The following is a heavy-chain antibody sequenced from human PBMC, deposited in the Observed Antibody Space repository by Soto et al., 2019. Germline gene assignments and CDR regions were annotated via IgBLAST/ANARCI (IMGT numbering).Heavy chain of an antibody. Sequence: PSKTLSLTCAVSRGSISSTNWWSWVRKTPGRGLEWIAEIHHSGSANYNPSLKSRVTISVDKSKNHFSLKLSSVTAADTAVYHCARYSALSGTYYFDYWGQGTLVTVS. D-gene: IGHD1-7*01. CDR1: RGSISSTNW. CDR2: IHHSGSA. CDR3: ARYSALSGTYYFDY. J-gene: IGHJ4*02. V-gene: IGHV4-4*02.